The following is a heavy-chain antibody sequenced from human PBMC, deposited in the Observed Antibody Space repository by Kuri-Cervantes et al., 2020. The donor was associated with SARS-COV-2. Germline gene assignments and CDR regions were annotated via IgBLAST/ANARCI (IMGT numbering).Heavy chain of an antibody. CDR2: ISAYNGNT. CDR3: ARARRGDIVVVPAAIASQVHPGNWYFDL. CDR1: GYTFTSYG. V-gene: IGHV1-18*01. J-gene: IGHJ2*01. Sequence: ASVKVSCKASGYTFTSYGISWVRQAPGQGLEWMGWISAYNGNTNYAQKLQGRVTMTTDTSTSTAYMELRSLRSDDTAVYYCARARRGDIVVVPAAIASQVHPGNWYFDLWGRGTLVTVSS. D-gene: IGHD2-2*02.